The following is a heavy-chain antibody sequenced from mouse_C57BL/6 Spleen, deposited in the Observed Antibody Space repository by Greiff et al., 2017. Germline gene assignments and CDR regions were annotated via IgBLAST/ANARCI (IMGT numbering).Heavy chain of an antibody. D-gene: IGHD3-2*02. CDR1: GYTFTSYW. CDR3: AREGSQLRFPFDY. V-gene: IGHV1-64*01. J-gene: IGHJ2*01. CDR2: IHPNSGST. Sequence: QVQLQQPGAELVKPGASVKLSCKASGYTFTSYWMHWVKQRPGQGLEWIGMIHPNSGSTNYNEKFKSKATLTVDKSSSTAYMQLSSLTSEDSAVYYCAREGSQLRFPFDYWGQGTTLTVSS.